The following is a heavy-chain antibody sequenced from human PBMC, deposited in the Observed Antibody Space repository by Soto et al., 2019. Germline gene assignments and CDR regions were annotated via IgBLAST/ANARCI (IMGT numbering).Heavy chain of an antibody. J-gene: IGHJ6*02. D-gene: IGHD3-22*01. CDR2: ISAYDGYT. V-gene: IGHV1-18*01. Sequence: GASVKVSWKASGYTFTSYGINWGRQAPGQRLEWLGWISAYDGYTNYAQILQGRVSMTTDTSTKTAYMELRSLRSDDTAMYYCARGGFYDSSGARNYYYYGMNVWGQGTTVTVSS. CDR3: ARGGFYDSSGARNYYYYGMNV. CDR1: GYTFTSYG.